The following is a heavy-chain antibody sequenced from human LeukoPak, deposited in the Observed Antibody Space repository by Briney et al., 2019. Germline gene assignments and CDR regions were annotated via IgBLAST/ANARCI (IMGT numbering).Heavy chain of an antibody. CDR1: GGTFSSYA. V-gene: IGHV1-69*13. Sequence: ASVKVSCKASGGTFSSYAISWVRQAPGQGLEWMGGIIPIFGTANYAQKFQGRVTITADESTSTAYMELSSLRSEDTAVYYCAREWLRFPYYYDSSGYHARAFDIWGQGTMVTVSS. CDR3: AREWLRFPYYYDSSGYHARAFDI. D-gene: IGHD3-22*01. CDR2: IIPIFGTA. J-gene: IGHJ3*02.